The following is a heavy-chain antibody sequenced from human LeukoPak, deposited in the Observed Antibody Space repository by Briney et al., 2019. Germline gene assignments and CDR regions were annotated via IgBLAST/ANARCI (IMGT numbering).Heavy chain of an antibody. CDR2: ISSSSSST. D-gene: IGHD2-8*02. J-gene: IGHJ3*01. CDR3: ATITGQTFDV. CDR1: GFTFSSYS. V-gene: IGHV3-48*01. Sequence: GGSLRLSCAASGFTFSSYSMNWVRQAPGKGLEWVSYISSSSSSTYYADSVKGRFTISRDNAKNSLYRQMSSLRAEDTAMYYCATITGQTFDVWGQGTMVTVSS.